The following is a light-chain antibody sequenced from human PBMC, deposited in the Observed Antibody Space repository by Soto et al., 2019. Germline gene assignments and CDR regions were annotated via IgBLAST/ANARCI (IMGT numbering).Light chain of an antibody. V-gene: IGLV2-23*02. CDR2: EVN. Sequence: QSALTQPASVSGSPGQSITISCTGTSSDVGGYDLVSWYQQYPGTAPKLMIFEVNNRPSGVSNRFSGSKSGNTASLTISGLQAEDEADYYCCSYGGQSSDVFGSGTKLTVL. J-gene: IGLJ1*01. CDR1: SSDVGGYDL. CDR3: CSYGGQSSDV.